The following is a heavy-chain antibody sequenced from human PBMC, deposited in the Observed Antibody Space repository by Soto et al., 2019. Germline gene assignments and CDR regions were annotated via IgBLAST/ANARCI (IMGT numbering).Heavy chain of an antibody. V-gene: IGHV3-64D*06. J-gene: IGHJ4*02. CDR3: VKDPDRSSYY. Sequence: GGSLRLSCSASGFSFSTYAMHWVRQAPGKGLEYVSAISSNGGSTNYADSVKGRFTISRDNSKNTLYLQMRSLRPDDTALYYCVKDPDRSSYYWGQGTLVTVSS. CDR1: GFSFSTYA. CDR2: ISSNGGST.